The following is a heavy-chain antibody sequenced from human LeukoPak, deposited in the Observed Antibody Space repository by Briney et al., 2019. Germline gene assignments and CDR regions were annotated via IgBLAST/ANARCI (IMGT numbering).Heavy chain of an antibody. J-gene: IGHJ3*02. Sequence: SVKVSCKASGGTFSSYAISWVRQAPGQGLEWMGGIIPIFGTANYAQKFQGRVTITADESTSTAYMELSSLRSEDTAVYYCARDRTPGDAFDIWGQGTMVTVSS. V-gene: IGHV1-69*13. CDR3: ARDRTPGDAFDI. CDR1: GGTFSSYA. D-gene: IGHD1-14*01. CDR2: IIPIFGTA.